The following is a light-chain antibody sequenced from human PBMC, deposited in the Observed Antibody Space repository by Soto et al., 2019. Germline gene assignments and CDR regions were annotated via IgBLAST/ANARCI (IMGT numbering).Light chain of an antibody. CDR3: AAWDDSLSGPV. CDR2: RNN. V-gene: IGLV1-47*01. Sequence: QSVLTQPPSASGTPGQRVTISCSGSSSNVGSNYVYWYQQLPGTAPKLLIYRNNQRPSGVPDRSSGSKSGTSASLAISGLRSGDEANYYCAAWDDSLSGPVFGRGSK. CDR1: SSNVGSNY. J-gene: IGLJ2*01.